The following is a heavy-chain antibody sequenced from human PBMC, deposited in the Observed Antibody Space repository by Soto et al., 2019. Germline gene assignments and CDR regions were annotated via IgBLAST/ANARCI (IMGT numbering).Heavy chain of an antibody. Sequence: GSLRLSCAASGFTFSNYGMNWVRQAPGKGPEWVSYIGSITRNINYANSVKGRFTISRDNAKNSLYLQMDSLRDEDTAVYYCARGGAARPDYWGQGTLVTVSS. CDR1: GFTFSNYG. J-gene: IGHJ4*02. CDR3: ARGGAARPDY. D-gene: IGHD6-6*01. V-gene: IGHV3-48*02. CDR2: IGSITRNI.